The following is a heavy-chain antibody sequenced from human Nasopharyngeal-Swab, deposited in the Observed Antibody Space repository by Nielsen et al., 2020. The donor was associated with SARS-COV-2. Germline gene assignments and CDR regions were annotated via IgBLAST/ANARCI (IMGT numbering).Heavy chain of an antibody. D-gene: IGHD1-1*01. CDR2: INPSGGT. V-gene: IGHV4-34*01. CDR3: ARGRRERAPRYYYYGMDV. Sequence: SETLSLTCAAYGGAFSGFYWSWIRQSPGEGLEWVGEINPSGGTDYNPSLKSRVSMSVDTSKNQVFLNLKAVTAADTGLYYCARGRRERAPRYYYYGMDVWGQGTTVSVS. J-gene: IGHJ6*02. CDR1: GGAFSGFY.